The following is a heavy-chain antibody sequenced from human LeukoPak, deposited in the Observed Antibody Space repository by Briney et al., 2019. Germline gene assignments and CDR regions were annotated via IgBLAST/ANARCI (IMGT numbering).Heavy chain of an antibody. D-gene: IGHD3-22*01. V-gene: IGHV4-31*03. CDR2: IYYSGST. CDR1: GGSISSGGYY. J-gene: IGHJ5*02. CDR3: ARTDSSGYYSYWFDP. Sequence: SETLSLTCTVSGGSISSGGYYWSWIRQHPGKGLEWIGYIYYSGSTYYNPSLKGRVTISVDTSKNQFSLKLSSVTAADTAVYYCARTDSSGYYSYWFDPWGQGTLVTVSS.